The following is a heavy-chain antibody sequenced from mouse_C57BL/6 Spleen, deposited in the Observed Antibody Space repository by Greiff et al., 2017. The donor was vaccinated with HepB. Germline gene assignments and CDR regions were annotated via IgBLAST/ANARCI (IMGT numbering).Heavy chain of an antibody. Sequence: QVQLKQSGAELARPGASVKMSCKASGYTFTSYTMHWVKQRPGQGLEWIGYINPSSGYTKYNQKFKDKATLTADKSSSTAYMQLSSLTSEDSAVYYCASGGGLRPLDYWGQGTTLTVSS. J-gene: IGHJ2*01. CDR1: GYTFTSYT. V-gene: IGHV1-4*01. CDR2: INPSSGYT. D-gene: IGHD3-2*02. CDR3: ASGGGLRPLDY.